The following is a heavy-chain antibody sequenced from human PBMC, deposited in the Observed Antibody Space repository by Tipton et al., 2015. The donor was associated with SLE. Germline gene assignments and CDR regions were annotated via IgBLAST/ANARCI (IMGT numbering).Heavy chain of an antibody. CDR1: GGSISSSSYY. CDR2: IYYSGST. CDR3: ARDRLGIGIDY. J-gene: IGHJ4*02. D-gene: IGHD7-27*01. Sequence: TLSLTCTVSGGSISSSSYYWGWIRQPPGKGLEWIGSIYYSGSTNYNPSLKSRVTISVDTSKNQFSLKLSSVTAADTAVYYCARDRLGIGIDYWGQGTLVTVSS. V-gene: IGHV4-39*07.